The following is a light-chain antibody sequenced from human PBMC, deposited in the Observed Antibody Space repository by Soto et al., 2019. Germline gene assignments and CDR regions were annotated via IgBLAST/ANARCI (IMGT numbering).Light chain of an antibody. J-gene: IGKJ4*01. Sequence: DIQMTQSPSSLPASVGDRVNITCRTTQRIDNSLNWYQHKPGKAPNLLIFSASSLQSGVPSRFSGSGSGTDFTLTIISLQPEDFATYYCKQSYTSPPTFGGGNNVEMK. CDR2: SAS. CDR1: QRIDNS. CDR3: KQSYTSPPT. V-gene: IGKV1-39*01.